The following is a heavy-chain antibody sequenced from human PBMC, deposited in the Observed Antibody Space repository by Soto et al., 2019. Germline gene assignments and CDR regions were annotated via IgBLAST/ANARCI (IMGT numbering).Heavy chain of an antibody. J-gene: IGHJ6*04. CDR1: GGSFSGYY. V-gene: IGHV4-34*01. D-gene: IGHD6-19*01. CDR2: INHSGST. Sequence: TSETLSLTCAVYGGSFSGYYWSWIRQPPGKGLEWIGEINHSGSTNYNPSLKSRVTISVDTSKNQFSLKLSSVTAADTAVYYCARGQWVLDVWGKGTTVNGSS. CDR3: ARGQWVLDV.